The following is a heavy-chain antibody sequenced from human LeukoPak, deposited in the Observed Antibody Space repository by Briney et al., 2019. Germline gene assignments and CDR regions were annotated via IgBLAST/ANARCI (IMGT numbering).Heavy chain of an antibody. CDR3: ARGRFDGDYKTNLLVFDI. CDR1: GGSVSSGSYY. V-gene: IGHV4-61*01. Sequence: SETLSLTCTVSGGSVSSGSYYWSWIRQPPGKGLEWIGYIYYSGSTNYNPSLKSRVTISVDTSKNQFSLKLSSVTAADTAVYYCARGRFDGDYKTNLLVFDIWGQGTMVTVSS. J-gene: IGHJ3*02. CDR2: IYYSGST. D-gene: IGHD4-17*01.